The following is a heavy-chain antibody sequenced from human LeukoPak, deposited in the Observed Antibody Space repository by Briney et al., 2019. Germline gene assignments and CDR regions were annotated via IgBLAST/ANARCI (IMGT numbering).Heavy chain of an antibody. V-gene: IGHV4-38-2*01. D-gene: IGHD2-15*01. CDR2: IYHSGST. CDR1: GYSISSGYY. CDR3: ARLPYCSGGSCYSAGDY. Sequence: SETLSLTCAVSGYSISSGYYWGWIRQPPGKGLERIGGIYHSGSTYYNPSLKSRVTISVDTSKNQFSLKLSSVTAADTAVYYCARLPYCSGGSCYSAGDYWGQGTLVTVSS. J-gene: IGHJ4*02.